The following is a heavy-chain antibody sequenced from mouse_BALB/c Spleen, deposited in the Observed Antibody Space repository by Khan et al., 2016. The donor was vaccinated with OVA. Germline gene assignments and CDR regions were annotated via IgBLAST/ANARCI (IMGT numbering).Heavy chain of an antibody. J-gene: IGHJ3*01. CDR3: TRLAYYYDSEGLAD. Sequence: EVQLQESGGDLVKPGGSLKLSCAASGFTFSTFGMSWVRQTPDKRLEWVATISTGGSYTYYPDIVKGRFIISRANAKNTLDLQMSSLKSEDTAMYYCTRLAYYYDSEGLADWGQGTLVTVSA. CDR1: GFTFSTFG. CDR2: ISTGGSYT. V-gene: IGHV5-6*01. D-gene: IGHD1-1*01.